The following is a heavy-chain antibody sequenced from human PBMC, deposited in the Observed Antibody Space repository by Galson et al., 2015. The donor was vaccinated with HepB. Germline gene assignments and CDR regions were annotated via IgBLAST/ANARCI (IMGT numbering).Heavy chain of an antibody. D-gene: IGHD3-10*01. CDR3: AREMVQGVIINMGAFDI. Sequence: SVKVSCKASGYTFTSYAMHWVRQAPGQRLEWMGWINAGNGNTKYSQKFQGRVTITRDTSASTAYMELSSLRSEDTAVYYCAREMVQGVIINMGAFDIWGQGTMVTVSS. CDR1: GYTFTSYA. V-gene: IGHV1-3*01. CDR2: INAGNGNT. J-gene: IGHJ3*02.